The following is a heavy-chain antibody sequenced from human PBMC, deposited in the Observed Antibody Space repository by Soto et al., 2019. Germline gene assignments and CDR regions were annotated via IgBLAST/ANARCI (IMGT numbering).Heavy chain of an antibody. CDR2: INHSGST. J-gene: IGHJ5*02. Sequence: SETLSLTCAVYGGSFSGYYWSWIRQPPGKGLDWIGEINHSGSTNYNPSLKSRVTISVDTSKNQFSLKLSSVTAADTAVYYCARGLKGYISSWSRGDNWFDPWGQGTLVTVSS. V-gene: IGHV4-34*01. CDR3: ARGLKGYISSWSRGDNWFDP. CDR1: GGSFSGYY. D-gene: IGHD6-13*01.